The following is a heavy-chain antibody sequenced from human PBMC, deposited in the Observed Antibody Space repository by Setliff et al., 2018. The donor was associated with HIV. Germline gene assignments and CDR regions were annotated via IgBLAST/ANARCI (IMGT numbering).Heavy chain of an antibody. D-gene: IGHD4-4*01. V-gene: IGHV4-59*08. J-gene: IGHJ4*02. CDR1: GGSISSYY. Sequence: SETLSLTCTVSGGSISSYYWSWIRQPPGKGLEWIGYIYYTGSTNYNPSLKSRVSISVDTSKNQFSLKLSSVTAADTAVYYCARRGRLQSSNFDYWGQGTLVTAPQ. CDR2: IYYTGST. CDR3: ARRGRLQSSNFDY.